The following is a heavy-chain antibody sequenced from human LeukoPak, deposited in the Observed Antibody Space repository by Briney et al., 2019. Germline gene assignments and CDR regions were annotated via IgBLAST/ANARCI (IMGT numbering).Heavy chain of an antibody. D-gene: IGHD7-27*01. J-gene: IGHJ4*02. Sequence: PGGSLRLSCAASGFTFSNYALSWVRQAPGKGLQWVSAIGGTGGSTYYADSVKGRFTTSRDNSKNTLFLQMNSLRAEDTAVYYCAKDPPAILGYFDYWGQGTLVTVSS. CDR1: GFTFSNYA. V-gene: IGHV3-23*01. CDR3: AKDPPAILGYFDY. CDR2: IGGTGGST.